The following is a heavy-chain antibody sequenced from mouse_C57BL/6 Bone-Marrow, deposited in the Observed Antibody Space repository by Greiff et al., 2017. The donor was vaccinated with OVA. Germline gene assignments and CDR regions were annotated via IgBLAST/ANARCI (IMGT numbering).Heavy chain of an antibody. CDR3: AREGDGRSYDY. CDR1: GYTFTSYW. J-gene: IGHJ2*01. V-gene: IGHV1-52*01. D-gene: IGHD1-1*01. Sequence: VQLQQPGAELVRPGSSVKLSCKASGYTFTSYWMHWVKQRPIQGLEWIGNIDPSDSETHYNQKFKDKATLTVDKSSSTAYMQLSSLTSEDSAVYYGAREGDGRSYDYWGQGTTLTVSS. CDR2: IDPSDSET.